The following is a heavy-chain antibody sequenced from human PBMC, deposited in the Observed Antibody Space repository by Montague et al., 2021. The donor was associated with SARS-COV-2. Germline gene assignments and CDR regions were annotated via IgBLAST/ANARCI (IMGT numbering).Heavy chain of an antibody. J-gene: IGHJ6*02. CDR3: ARGQRQRFSVFGVLAGGPELKHYALDV. Sequence: SETLSLTCTVSGGSISSYYWSWIRQPPGKGLEWVGYIYYSGSTNYNPSLKSRVTISVDTSKNQFSLKLRSVTAADTAVYFCARGQRQRFSVFGVLAGGPELKHYALDVWGLGITVTVS. CDR2: IYYSGST. CDR1: GGSISSYY. D-gene: IGHD3-3*01. V-gene: IGHV4-59*12.